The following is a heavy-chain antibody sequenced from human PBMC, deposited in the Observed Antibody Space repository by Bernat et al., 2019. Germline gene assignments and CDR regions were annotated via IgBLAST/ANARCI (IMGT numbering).Heavy chain of an antibody. D-gene: IGHD3-16*01. CDR2: IYYSGST. J-gene: IGHJ6*02. Sequence: QVQLQESGPGLVKPSETLSLTCTVSGGSISSYYWSWIRQPPGKGLEWIGYIYYSGSTNYNPSLKSRVTISVDTSKNQFSLKLSSVTAADTAVYYCARLMTTHYYYGMDVCGQGTTVTVSS. CDR1: GGSISSYY. V-gene: IGHV4-59*08. CDR3: ARLMTTHYYYGMDV.